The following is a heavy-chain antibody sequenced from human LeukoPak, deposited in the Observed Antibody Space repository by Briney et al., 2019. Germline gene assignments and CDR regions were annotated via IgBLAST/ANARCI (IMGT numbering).Heavy chain of an antibody. CDR3: ATHYPKSVIVVVTQFDY. D-gene: IGHD3-22*01. CDR1: GFTFSSYE. Sequence: PGGSLRLSCAASGFTFSSYEMSWVRQAPGKGLEWVSYISSSGSTMYYADSVKGRFTISRDNAKNSLYLQMNSLRAEDTAVYYCATHYPKSVIVVVTQFDYWGQGTLVTVSS. V-gene: IGHV3-48*03. CDR2: ISSSGSTM. J-gene: IGHJ4*02.